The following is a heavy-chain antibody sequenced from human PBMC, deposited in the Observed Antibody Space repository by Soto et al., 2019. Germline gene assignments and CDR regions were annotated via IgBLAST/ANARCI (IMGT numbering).Heavy chain of an antibody. CDR2: IIPIFGTA. Sequence: SVKVSCKASGGTFSSYAISWVRQAPGQGLEWMGGIIPIFGTANYAQKFQGRVTITADESTSTAYMELSSLRSEDTAVYYCARHPGGRGYYYGMDVRAQRTTVTVSS. J-gene: IGHJ6*02. CDR1: GGTFSSYA. CDR3: ARHPGGRGYYYGMDV. V-gene: IGHV1-69*13. D-gene: IGHD2-15*01.